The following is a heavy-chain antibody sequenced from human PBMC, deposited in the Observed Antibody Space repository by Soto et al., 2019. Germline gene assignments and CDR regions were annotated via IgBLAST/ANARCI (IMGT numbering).Heavy chain of an antibody. J-gene: IGHJ6*02. V-gene: IGHV1-69*01. CDR1: GYTFTSYD. CDR3: ARGGSSWAYYYGMDV. CDR2: IIPIFGTA. D-gene: IGHD6-13*01. Sequence: QVQLVQSGAEVKKPGASVKVSCKASGYTFTSYDINWVRQATGQGLEWMGGIIPIFGTANYAQKFQGRVTITADESTSTAYMELSSLRSEDTAVYYCARGGSSWAYYYGMDVWGQGTTVTVSS.